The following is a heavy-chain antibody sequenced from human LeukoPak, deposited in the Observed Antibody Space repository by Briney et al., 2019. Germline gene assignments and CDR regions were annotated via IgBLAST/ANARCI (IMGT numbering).Heavy chain of an antibody. J-gene: IGHJ5*02. D-gene: IGHD6-6*01. V-gene: IGHV1-46*01. Sequence: GASVKVSCKASGYTFTNYYMHWVRQAPGQGLEWMGIINPSGGSTSYAQKFQGRVTMTRDMSTSTVYMELSSLRSEDTAVYHCARDGSSSGWFDPWGQGTLVTVSS. CDR2: INPSGGST. CDR3: ARDGSSSGWFDP. CDR1: GYTFTNYY.